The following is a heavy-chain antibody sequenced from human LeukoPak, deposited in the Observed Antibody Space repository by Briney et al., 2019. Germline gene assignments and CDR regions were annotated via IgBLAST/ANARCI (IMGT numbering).Heavy chain of an antibody. D-gene: IGHD5-18*01. CDR3: AKDPSSAGGYSYGF. Sequence: GGSLRLSCAASGFTFSNYAMSWVRQAPGKGLEWVSGISGSGGSTYYADSVKGRFSISRDNSKNTLYLQMNSLRAEDTAVYYCAKDPSSAGGYSYGFWGQGTLVTVSS. CDR2: ISGSGGST. V-gene: IGHV3-23*01. CDR1: GFTFSNYA. J-gene: IGHJ4*02.